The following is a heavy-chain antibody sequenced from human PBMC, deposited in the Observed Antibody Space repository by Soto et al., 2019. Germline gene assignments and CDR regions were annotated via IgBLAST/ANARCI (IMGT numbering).Heavy chain of an antibody. V-gene: IGHV3-33*06. D-gene: IGHD3-22*01. CDR1: GFTFSSYG. Sequence: PGGSLRLSCAASGFTFSSYGMHWVRQAPGKGLEWVAVIWYDGSNKYYADSVKGRFTISRDNSKNTLYLQMNSLRAEDTAVYYCAKGYYYDSSGYPFDYWGQGTLVTVSS. J-gene: IGHJ4*02. CDR2: IWYDGSNK. CDR3: AKGYYYDSSGYPFDY.